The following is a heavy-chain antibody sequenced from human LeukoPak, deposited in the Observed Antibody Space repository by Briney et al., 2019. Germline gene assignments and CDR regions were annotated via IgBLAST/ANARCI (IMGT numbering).Heavy chain of an antibody. Sequence: GGSLRLSCSASEFTFSSYEMNWVRQAPGKGLEWISYISSSGRSIFYADAVKGRVSISRDNARNSLYLQMNSLRAEDTAVYYCARDHGSGSFYGPSGGMDVWGQGTTVTVSS. CDR3: ARDHGSGSFYGPSGGMDV. D-gene: IGHD3-10*01. CDR1: EFTFSSYE. V-gene: IGHV3-48*03. J-gene: IGHJ6*01. CDR2: ISSSGRSI.